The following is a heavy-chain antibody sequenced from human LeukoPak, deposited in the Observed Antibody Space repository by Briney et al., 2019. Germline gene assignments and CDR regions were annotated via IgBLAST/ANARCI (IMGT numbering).Heavy chain of an antibody. J-gene: IGHJ5*02. Sequence: ASVKVSCKASGYTFTGYYMHWVRHAPGQGLEWMGWINPNSGGTNYAQKIQSTVTITRDTSISTAYMELSRLRSDDTAVYYCARESGREEGWFDHWGQGTLVTVSS. V-gene: IGHV1-2*02. D-gene: IGHD1-26*01. CDR2: INPNSGGT. CDR1: GYTFTGYY. CDR3: ARESGREEGWFDH.